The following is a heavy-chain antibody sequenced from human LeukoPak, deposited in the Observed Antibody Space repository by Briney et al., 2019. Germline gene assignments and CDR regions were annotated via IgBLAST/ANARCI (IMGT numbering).Heavy chain of an antibody. V-gene: IGHV1-8*01. CDR3: ADSSGGPYYYYMDV. CDR2: MNPNSGNT. D-gene: IGHD6-19*01. Sequence: ASVKVSCKASGYTFTSYDINWVRQATGQGLEWMGWMNPNSGNTGYAQKFQGRVTMTRNTSISTAYMELSSLRSEDTAVYYCADSSGGPYYYYMDVWGRGTTVTVSS. CDR1: GYTFTSYD. J-gene: IGHJ6*03.